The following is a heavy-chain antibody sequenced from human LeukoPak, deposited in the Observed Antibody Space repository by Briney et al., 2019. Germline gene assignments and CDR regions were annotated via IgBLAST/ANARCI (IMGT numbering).Heavy chain of an antibody. CDR3: ASFPLPPSPFYYYGMDV. J-gene: IGHJ6*02. CDR1: GGTFTSYA. V-gene: IGHV7-4-1*02. Sequence: ASVKVSCKASGGTFTSYAMNWVRQAPGQGLEWMGWINTNTGNPTYARGFTGRFVFSLDTSVSTAYLQISSLKAEDTAVYYCASFPLPPSPFYYYGMDVWGQGTTVTVSS. CDR2: INTNTGNP.